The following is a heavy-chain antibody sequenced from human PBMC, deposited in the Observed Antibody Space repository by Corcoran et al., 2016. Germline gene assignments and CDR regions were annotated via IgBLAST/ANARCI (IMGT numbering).Heavy chain of an antibody. V-gene: IGHV1-18*01. J-gene: IGHJ4*02. D-gene: IGHD6-13*01. Sequence: QVQLVQSGAEVKKPEASVKVSCMASGYSFSSYGITWVRQAPGQGLEWMGWISIYNGNTNYAQNLQGRVTMTTDTSTSTAYMVLRSLRSDDTAIYYCARVTEYSSSWGGYFDYWGQGALVTVSS. CDR2: ISIYNGNT. CDR3: ARVTEYSSSWGGYFDY. CDR1: GYSFSSYG.